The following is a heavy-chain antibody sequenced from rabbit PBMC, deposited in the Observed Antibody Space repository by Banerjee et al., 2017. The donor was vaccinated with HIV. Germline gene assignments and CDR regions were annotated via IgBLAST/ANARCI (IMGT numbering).Heavy chain of an antibody. D-gene: IGHD8-1*01. J-gene: IGHJ6*01. Sequence: QEQLEESGGDLVNPGASLTLTCTASGFSFSSSDYMCWVRQAPGKGLEWIACIDSGSSGFTYFASWAKGRFTISKTSSTTVTLQMTSLTAADTATYFCARDSGSSFSSYGMDLWGPGTLVTVS. V-gene: IGHV1S45*01. CDR1: GFSFSSSDY. CDR3: ARDSGSSFSSYGMDL. CDR2: IDSGSSGFT.